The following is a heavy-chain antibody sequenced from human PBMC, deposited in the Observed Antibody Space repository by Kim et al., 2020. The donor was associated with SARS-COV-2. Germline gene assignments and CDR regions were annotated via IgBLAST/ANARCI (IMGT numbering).Heavy chain of an antibody. J-gene: IGHJ3*01. V-gene: IGHV4-59*13. CDR2: IYYSGST. Sequence: SETLSLTCTVSGDSISSDYWSWIRQPPGKGLEWIGYIYYSGSTNYNSSLKSRVTISVDTSKNQFTLKLSSVTAADTAVYYCARAPTGTSNFRTWGQGTMV. CDR1: GDSISSDY. D-gene: IGHD1-1*01. CDR3: ARAPTGTSNFRT.